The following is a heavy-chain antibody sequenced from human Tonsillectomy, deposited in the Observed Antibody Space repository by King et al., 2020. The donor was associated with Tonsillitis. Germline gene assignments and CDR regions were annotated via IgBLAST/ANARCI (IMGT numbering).Heavy chain of an antibody. Sequence: VQLVESGGGVVQPGRSLRLSCAASGFTFCTYAMHWVRQAPGQGLEWGAVISYYVSNKYYADSVKGRLTISRDNSKNTLYLQMNSLKAYDTAVYYWARELTIFGVVPPDYWGQGTLVTVSS. CDR3: ARELTIFGVVPPDY. CDR2: ISYYVSNK. CDR1: GFTFCTYA. J-gene: IGHJ4*02. V-gene: IGHV3-30-3*01. D-gene: IGHD3-3*01.